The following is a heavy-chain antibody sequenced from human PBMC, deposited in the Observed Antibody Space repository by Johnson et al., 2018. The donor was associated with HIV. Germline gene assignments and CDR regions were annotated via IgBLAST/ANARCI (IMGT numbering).Heavy chain of an antibody. D-gene: IGHD5-24*01. CDR1: GFTVSSNY. CDR2: IFSGGST. Sequence: VQLVEYGGGLVQPGGSLRLSCAASGFTVSSNYMTWVRQAPGKGLEWVSVIFSGGSTYYADSVKGRFTISRDNSKTTLYLKMNSLRAEDTAVYYCARACRDGYTCDVFDIWGQGTMVTVSS. J-gene: IGHJ3*02. CDR3: ARACRDGYTCDVFDI. V-gene: IGHV3-66*01.